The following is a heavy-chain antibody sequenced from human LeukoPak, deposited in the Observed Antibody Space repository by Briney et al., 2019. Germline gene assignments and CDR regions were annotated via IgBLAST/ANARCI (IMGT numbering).Heavy chain of an antibody. Sequence: ASVKVSCKASGGTFSSYTISWVRQAPGQGPEWMGRIIPILGIANYAQRFQGRVTITADKSTSTAYMELSSLRSEDTAVYYCASGYCSSTSCYPRQFDYWGQGTLVTVSS. V-gene: IGHV1-69*02. CDR3: ASGYCSSTSCYPRQFDY. J-gene: IGHJ4*02. CDR1: GGTFSSYT. D-gene: IGHD2-2*01. CDR2: IIPILGIA.